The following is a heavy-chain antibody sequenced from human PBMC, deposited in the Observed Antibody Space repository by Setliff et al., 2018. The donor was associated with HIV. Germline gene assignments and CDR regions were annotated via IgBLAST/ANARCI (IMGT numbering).Heavy chain of an antibody. CDR1: GVSTSSSTYY. J-gene: IGHJ4*02. Sequence: SETLSLTCSVSGVSTSSSTYYWGWIRQPPGKGLEWIGYIFYTGGTKYNPSLTSRVTISVDTSKKQFSLNLSSVTAADTAMYYCARGPGGYTHGYYRFDLWGQGTLVTVSS. V-gene: IGHV4-39*07. D-gene: IGHD5-18*01. CDR3: ARGPGGYTHGYYRFDL. CDR2: IFYTGGT.